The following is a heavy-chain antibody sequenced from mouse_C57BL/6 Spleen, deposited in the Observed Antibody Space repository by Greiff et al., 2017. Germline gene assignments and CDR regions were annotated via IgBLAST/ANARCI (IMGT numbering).Heavy chain of an antibody. CDR3: ASRGDGYFY. J-gene: IGHJ2*01. CDR2: IDPSDSYT. Sequence: QVQLQQPGAELVRPGTSVKLSCTASGYTFTSYWMHWVKQRPGQGLAWIGVIDPSDSYTNYNQKFKGKATLTVDTSSSTAYMQLSSLTSEDSAVYYCASRGDGYFYWGQGTTLTVSS. CDR1: GYTFTSYW. V-gene: IGHV1-59*01. D-gene: IGHD2-3*01.